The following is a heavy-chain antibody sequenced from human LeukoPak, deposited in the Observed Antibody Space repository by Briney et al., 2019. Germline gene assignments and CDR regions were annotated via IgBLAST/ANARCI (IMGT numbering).Heavy chain of an antibody. J-gene: IGHJ6*02. CDR1: GYTFTNYQ. CDR3: AREAVLGGLDV. Sequence: ASVKVSCKASGYTFTNYQIHWVRQAPGQGLELTGIINPSGGSTSYAQKFQGRVTMTRDTPTSTVYMELSSLRSEDTAVYYCAREAVLGGLDVWGQGTTVTGFS. CDR2: INPSGGST. V-gene: IGHV1-46*01. D-gene: IGHD2-8*02.